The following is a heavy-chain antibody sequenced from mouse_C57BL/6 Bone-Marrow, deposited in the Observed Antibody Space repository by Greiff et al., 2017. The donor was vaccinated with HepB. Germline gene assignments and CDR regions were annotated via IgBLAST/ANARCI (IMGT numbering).Heavy chain of an antibody. CDR2: IDPSDSET. CDR3: AILYDYGVRFDY. J-gene: IGHJ2*01. Sequence: QVQLQQPGAELVRPGSSVKLSCKASGYTFTSYWMHWVKQRPIQGLEWIGNIDPSDSETHYNQKFKDKATLTVDKSSSTAYMQLSSLTSEDSAVYYCAILYDYGVRFDYWGQGTTLTVSS. V-gene: IGHV1-52*01. CDR1: GYTFTSYW. D-gene: IGHD2-4*01.